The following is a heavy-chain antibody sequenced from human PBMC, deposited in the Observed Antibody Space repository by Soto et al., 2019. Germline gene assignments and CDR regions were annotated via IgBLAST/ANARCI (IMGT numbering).Heavy chain of an antibody. Sequence: QVQLVESGGVVVQPGRSLRLSCAASGIPFSASGMHWVRQAPGKGLEWVAMIWSDGNSQYYADSVKGRFTISRDNSRNTVYLQMDSLGGEDTSGYFCARDKGVTCIDQWGQGTLVAVSS. CDR3: ARDKGVTCIDQ. CDR1: GIPFSASG. V-gene: IGHV3-33*01. D-gene: IGHD5-18*01. CDR2: IWSDGNSQ. J-gene: IGHJ4*02.